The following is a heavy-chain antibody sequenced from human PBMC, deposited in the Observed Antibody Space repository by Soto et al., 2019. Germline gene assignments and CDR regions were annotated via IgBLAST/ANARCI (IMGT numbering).Heavy chain of an antibody. CDR3: ARHISGGPIAVDGTVGMDV. V-gene: IGHV5-10-1*01. D-gene: IGHD6-19*01. Sequence: GESLKISCKGSGYSFTSYWISWVRQMPGKGLEWMGRIDPSDSYTNYSPSFQGHVTISADKSISTAYLQWSSLKASDTAMYYCARHISGGPIAVDGTVGMDVWGQGTTVTVSS. J-gene: IGHJ6*02. CDR2: IDPSDSYT. CDR1: GYSFTSYW.